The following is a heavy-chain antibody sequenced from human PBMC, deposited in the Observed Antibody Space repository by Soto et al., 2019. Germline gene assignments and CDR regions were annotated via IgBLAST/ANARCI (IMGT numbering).Heavy chain of an antibody. CDR3: ARNIAVAGTGYYFAY. D-gene: IGHD6-19*01. J-gene: IGHJ4*02. Sequence: QVQLQQWGAGLLKPSETLSLTCAVYGGSFSGYYWSWIRQPPGKGLEWIGEINHSGSTNYNPSLKSRVTISVDTSKNQFSLKLSSVTAADTAVYYCARNIAVAGTGYYFAYWGQGTLVTVSS. CDR2: INHSGST. CDR1: GGSFSGYY. V-gene: IGHV4-34*01.